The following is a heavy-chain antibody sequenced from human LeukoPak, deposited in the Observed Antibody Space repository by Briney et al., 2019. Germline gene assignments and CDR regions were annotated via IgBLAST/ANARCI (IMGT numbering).Heavy chain of an antibody. Sequence: GGSLRLSCAASGFTFSSYAMSWVRQAPGKGLEWVSIISASGGSTYYADSVKGRFTISRGNSKNTLYLQMNSLRAEDTAVYYCAKLTAVTPKYFDFWGQGTLVTASS. CDR2: ISASGGST. V-gene: IGHV3-23*01. J-gene: IGHJ4*02. CDR3: AKLTAVTPKYFDF. CDR1: GFTFSSYA. D-gene: IGHD4-17*01.